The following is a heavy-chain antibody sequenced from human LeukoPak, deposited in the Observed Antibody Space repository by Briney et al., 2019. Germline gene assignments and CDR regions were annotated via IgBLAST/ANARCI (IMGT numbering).Heavy chain of an antibody. CDR2: INPSGGST. D-gene: IGHD3-10*01. CDR1: GYTFTSYY. J-gene: IGHJ4*02. Sequence: GASVKVSCKASGYTFTSYYMHWVRQAPGHGLEWMGIINPSGGSTSYAQKFQGRVTMTRDTSTSTVYTELSSLRSEDTAVYYCARDIGDGSGSYSALVFDYWGQGTLVTVSS. V-gene: IGHV1-46*01. CDR3: ARDIGDGSGSYSALVFDY.